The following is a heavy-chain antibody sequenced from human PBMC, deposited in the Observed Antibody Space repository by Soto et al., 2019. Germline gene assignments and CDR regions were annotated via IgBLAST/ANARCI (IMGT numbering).Heavy chain of an antibody. CDR3: AKGRGSGSYFES. CDR1: GGSISSYY. D-gene: IGHD3-10*01. V-gene: IGHV4-4*07. CDR2: IYTSGST. Sequence: SETLSLTCTVSGGSISSYYWSWIRQPAGKGLEWIGRIYTSGSTNYNPSLKSRVTMPVDTSKNQFSLKLSSVTAADTAVYYCAKGRGSGSYFESWGQGTMVTVSS. J-gene: IGHJ3*02.